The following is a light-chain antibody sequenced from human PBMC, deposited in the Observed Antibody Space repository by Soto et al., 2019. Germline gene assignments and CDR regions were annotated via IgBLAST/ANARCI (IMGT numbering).Light chain of an antibody. Sequence: SYELTQPPSVSVAPGQTASITCGGNNIGGKSVHWYQQKPGQAPVLVLYDDSDRPSGIPERFSGSNSGTTATLTISRVAAGDEADYYCQVRDTSGDHYVFGTGTKVTVL. CDR3: QVRDTSGDHYV. J-gene: IGLJ1*01. CDR1: NIGGKS. V-gene: IGLV3-21*02. CDR2: DDS.